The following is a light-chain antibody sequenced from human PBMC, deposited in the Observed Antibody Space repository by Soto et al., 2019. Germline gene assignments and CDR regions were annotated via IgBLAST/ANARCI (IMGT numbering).Light chain of an antibody. CDR3: QSYDSRNQAL. CDR1: SGSIASYY. V-gene: IGLV6-57*04. CDR2: EYN. J-gene: IGLJ2*01. Sequence: NFMLTQPHSVSESPGKTVTISCTRSSGSIASYYVQWYQQRPGSAPTTVIYEYNQRPPGVPDRFSGSIDSSSNSASLTISGLKTEDEADYYCQSYDSRNQALFGGGTKLTVL.